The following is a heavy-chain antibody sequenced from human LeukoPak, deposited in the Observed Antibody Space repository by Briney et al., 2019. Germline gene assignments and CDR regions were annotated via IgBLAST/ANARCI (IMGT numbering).Heavy chain of an antibody. Sequence: GGSLRLSCAASGFTFSSYVMHWVRQAPGKGLEWVAIISYDGSNEYYADSVKGRFTISRDNAKNSLYLQMNSLRAEDTALYYCARESATVNAFDIWGQGTMVTVSS. CDR2: ISYDGSNE. CDR1: GFTFSSYV. J-gene: IGHJ3*02. CDR3: ARESATVNAFDI. V-gene: IGHV3-30*04. D-gene: IGHD1-26*01.